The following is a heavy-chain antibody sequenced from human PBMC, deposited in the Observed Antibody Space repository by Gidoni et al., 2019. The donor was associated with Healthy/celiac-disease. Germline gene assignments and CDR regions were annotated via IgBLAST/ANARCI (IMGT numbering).Heavy chain of an antibody. CDR3: ARVGYYYDSSGYYPYYFDY. V-gene: IGHV6-1*01. J-gene: IGHJ4*02. D-gene: IGHD3-22*01. Sequence: QVQLQQSGPGLVKPSQTLSLTCAISGDSVSSNSAAWNWIRQSPSRGLEWLGRTYYRSNWYNDYAVSVKSRITINPDTSKNQFSLQLNSVTPEDTAVYYCARVGYYYDSSGYYPYYFDYWGQGTLVTVSS. CDR2: TYYRSNWYN. CDR1: GDSVSSNSAA.